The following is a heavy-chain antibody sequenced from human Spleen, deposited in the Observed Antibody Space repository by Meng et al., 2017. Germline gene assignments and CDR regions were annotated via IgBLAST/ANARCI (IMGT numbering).Heavy chain of an antibody. CDR2: ISYDGSNK. CDR3: ARYPRWRPHSAFDI. V-gene: IGHV3-30*12. D-gene: IGHD2-21*02. Sequence: GGSLRLSCTASEFTFSTYGMHWVRQAPGKGLEWVAVISYDGSNKYYADSVKGRFTISRDNSKNTLYLQMNSLRAEDTAVYYCARYPRWRPHSAFDIWGQGTMVTVSS. J-gene: IGHJ3*02. CDR1: EFTFSTYG.